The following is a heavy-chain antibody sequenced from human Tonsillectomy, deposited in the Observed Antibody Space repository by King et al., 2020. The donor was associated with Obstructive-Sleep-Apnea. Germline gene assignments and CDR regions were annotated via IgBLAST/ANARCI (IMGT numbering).Heavy chain of an antibody. D-gene: IGHD3-10*01. CDR2: ISSSSSYI. CDR1: GFIFSSYS. J-gene: IGHJ6*02. Sequence: VQLVESGGGLVKPGGSLRLSCAASGFIFSSYSMNWVRQAPGKGLEWVSSISSSSSYIYYADSVKGRFTISRDNAKNSLYLQMNSLRAEDTAVYYCARVSGDYYYGMDVWGQGTTVTVSS. V-gene: IGHV3-21*01. CDR3: ARVSGDYYYGMDV.